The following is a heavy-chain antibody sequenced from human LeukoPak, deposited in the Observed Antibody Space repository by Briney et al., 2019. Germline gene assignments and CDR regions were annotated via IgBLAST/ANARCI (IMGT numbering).Heavy chain of an antibody. J-gene: IGHJ4*02. CDR1: DDSISDYY. D-gene: IGHD3-16*01. Sequence: SETLSLTCTVSDDSISDYYRGWIRQPPGKGLEWIGYFHNSGTSTYNPSLKSRVTISADTPKNQFSLKLNSLTTADTAVYYCTRAAGWLIDYWGQGILVTVSS. CDR2: FHNSGTS. CDR3: TRAAGWLIDY. V-gene: IGHV4-59*01.